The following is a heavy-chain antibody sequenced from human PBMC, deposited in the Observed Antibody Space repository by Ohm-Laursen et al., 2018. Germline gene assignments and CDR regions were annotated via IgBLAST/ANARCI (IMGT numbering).Heavy chain of an antibody. J-gene: IGHJ4*02. CDR3: ARDRDDIGRDY. CDR1: GYTFTDYS. D-gene: IGHD2-15*01. V-gene: IGHV1-2*06. Sequence: GSSVKVSCKASGYTFTDYSIHWVRQAPGRGLDWMGRINPDSDDTNYAQKFRGRVTMTRDTSISTAYMELSRLISDDTAVYYCARDRDDIGRDYWGQGTLVTVSS. CDR2: INPDSDDT.